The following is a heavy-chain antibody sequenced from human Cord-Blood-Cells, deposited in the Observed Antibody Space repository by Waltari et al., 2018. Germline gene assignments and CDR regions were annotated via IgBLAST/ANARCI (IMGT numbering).Heavy chain of an antibody. CDR2: SIPIFGTA. D-gene: IGHD2-2*01. CDR3: ARGEYCSSTSCFPHLDY. J-gene: IGHJ4*02. Sequence: QVQLVQSGAEVKKPGSSVKVSCKASGGTFSSYAISWVRQAPGQGLEWMGGSIPIFGTANYAQKFQGRVTITADESTSTAYMELSSLRSEDTAVYYCARGEYCSSTSCFPHLDYWGQGTLVTVSS. V-gene: IGHV1-69*01. CDR1: GGTFSSYA.